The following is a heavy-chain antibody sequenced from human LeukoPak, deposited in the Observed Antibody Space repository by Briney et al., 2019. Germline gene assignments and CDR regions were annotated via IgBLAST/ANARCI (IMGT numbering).Heavy chain of an antibody. D-gene: IGHD3-22*01. V-gene: IGHV3-11*01. J-gene: IGHJ3*02. CDR3: AREAMIVVVSNDAFDI. CDR1: GFTFSDYY. Sequence: GGSLRLSCAASGFTFSDYYMSWIRQAPGKGLEWVSYISSSGSTIYYADSVKGRFTISRDNAKSSLYLQMNSLRAEDTAVYYCAREAMIVVVSNDAFDIWGQGTMVTVSS. CDR2: ISSSGSTI.